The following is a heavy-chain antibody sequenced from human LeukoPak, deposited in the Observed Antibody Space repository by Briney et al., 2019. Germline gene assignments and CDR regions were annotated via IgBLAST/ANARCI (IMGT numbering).Heavy chain of an antibody. CDR1: GFTFNKYA. V-gene: IGHV3-30-3*01. D-gene: IGHD1-14*01. Sequence: GKSLRLSCAASGFTFNKYAIHWVRQAPGKGLEWVSVISYDGNSTYYADSVRGRFTISRDNSKNSLYLQVNSLGPEDTAVYYCARGKTATTSLNYWGQGTLVTVSS. CDR2: ISYDGNST. J-gene: IGHJ4*02. CDR3: ARGKTATTSLNY.